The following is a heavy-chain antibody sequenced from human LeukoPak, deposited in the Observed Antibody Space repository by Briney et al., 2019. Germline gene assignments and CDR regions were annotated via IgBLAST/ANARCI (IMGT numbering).Heavy chain of an antibody. CDR3: AISDHMWGFAS. CDR2: IDRISGAS. CDR1: GVTLIGYH. J-gene: IGHJ4*02. D-gene: IGHD3-16*01. Sequence: GASVKVSCKAFGVTLIGYHMHWVRQAPGRRPEWMGWIDRISGASSPAQKFQGRVTMTRDTSMSTFYMDMSGLTSDDTAIYYCAISDHMWGFASWGVGTQVTVSS. V-gene: IGHV1-2*02.